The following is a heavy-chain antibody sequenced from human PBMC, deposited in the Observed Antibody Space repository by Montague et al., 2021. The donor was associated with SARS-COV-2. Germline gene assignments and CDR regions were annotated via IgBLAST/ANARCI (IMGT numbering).Heavy chain of an antibody. CDR1: GGSISSSTYY. CDR2: MYYSGST. Sequence: SETLSLTCTVSGGSISSSTYYWGWIRQPPGKGLEWIGSMYYSGSTYYNPSLKSRVTISADTSKNQFSLKLSSVTAADTAVYYCARGCFSPIIVVITRGLFDYWGQGTLVTVSS. V-gene: IGHV4-39*07. J-gene: IGHJ4*02. CDR3: ARGCFSPIIVVITRGLFDY. D-gene: IGHD3-22*01.